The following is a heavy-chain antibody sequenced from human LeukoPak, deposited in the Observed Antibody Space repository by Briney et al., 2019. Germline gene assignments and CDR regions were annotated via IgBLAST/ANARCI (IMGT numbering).Heavy chain of an antibody. CDR3: ARDSGSYFAQNFDY. J-gene: IGHJ4*02. CDR1: GGSFSGYY. D-gene: IGHD1-26*01. Sequence: NPSETLSLTCAVYGGSFSGYYWSWIRQPPGKGLEWIGEINHSGSTNYNPSLKSRVTISVDKSKNQFSLKLSSVTAADTAVYYCARDSGSYFAQNFDYWGQGTLVTVSS. V-gene: IGHV4-34*01. CDR2: INHSGST.